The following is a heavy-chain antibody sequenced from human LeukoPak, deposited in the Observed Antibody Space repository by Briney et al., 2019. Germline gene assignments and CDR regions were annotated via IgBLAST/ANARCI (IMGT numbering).Heavy chain of an antibody. CDR1: GYSFTSYW. Sequence: GESLQISCQGSGYSFTSYWIGWVRQMPGKGLEWMGIIYPGDSDTSYSPSFQGQVTISADKSISTAYLQWSSLKASGTAMYYCARKDGSGWPYYFDYWGQGTLVTVSS. D-gene: IGHD6-19*01. CDR2: IYPGDSDT. V-gene: IGHV5-51*01. J-gene: IGHJ4*02. CDR3: ARKDGSGWPYYFDY.